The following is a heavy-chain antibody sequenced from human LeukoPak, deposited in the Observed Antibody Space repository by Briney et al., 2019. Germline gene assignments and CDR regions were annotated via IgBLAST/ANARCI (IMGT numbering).Heavy chain of an antibody. D-gene: IGHD3-10*01. V-gene: IGHV4-38-2*02. CDR1: GYSISSGYY. J-gene: IGHJ4*02. Sequence: SETLSLTCTISGYSISSGYYWGWIRQPPGKGLEWIGSIYHSGSTYYNPSLKSRVTISVDTSKNQFSLKLSSVTAADTAVYYCARKIRGDYYFDYWGQGTLVTVSS. CDR2: IYHSGST. CDR3: ARKIRGDYYFDY.